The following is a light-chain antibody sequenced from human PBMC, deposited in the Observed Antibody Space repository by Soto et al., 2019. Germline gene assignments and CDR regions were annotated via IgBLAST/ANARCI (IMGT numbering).Light chain of an antibody. CDR2: DAS. J-gene: IGKJ4*01. V-gene: IGKV3-20*01. CDR1: QTVRNNY. CDR3: QQYGSSPQA. Sequence: EYGLEMSPGTVSLSTGERATLSCRASQTVRNNYLAWYQQKPGQAPRLLIYDASSRATGIPDRFSGSGSGTDFTLTISRLEPEDFAVYYCQQYGSSPQAFGGGTKVDIK.